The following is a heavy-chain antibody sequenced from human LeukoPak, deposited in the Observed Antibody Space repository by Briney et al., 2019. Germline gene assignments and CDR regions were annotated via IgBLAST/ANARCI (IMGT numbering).Heavy chain of an antibody. D-gene: IGHD1-7*01. CDR1: GGTFSSYA. Sequence: GASVKVSCKASGGTFSSYAISWVRQAPGQGLEWMGGIIPIFGTANYAQKFQGRVTITTDESTSTAYMELSSLRSEDTAVYYCASSREELFFNYWGQGTLVTVSS. CDR3: ASSREELFFNY. CDR2: IIPIFGTA. V-gene: IGHV1-69*05. J-gene: IGHJ4*02.